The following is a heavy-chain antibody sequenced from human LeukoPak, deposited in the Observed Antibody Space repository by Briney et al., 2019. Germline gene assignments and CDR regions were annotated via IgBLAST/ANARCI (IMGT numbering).Heavy chain of an antibody. D-gene: IGHD3-16*02. J-gene: IGHJ3*02. Sequence: PSETLSLTCAVYGGSFSGYYWSWIRQPPGKGLEWIGEINHSGSTNYNPSLKSRVTISVDTSKNQFSLKLSSVTAADTAVYYCASLRSYDYVWGSYRYTSAFDIWGQGTMVTVSS. CDR2: INHSGST. CDR3: ASLRSYDYVWGSYRYTSAFDI. V-gene: IGHV4-34*01. CDR1: GGSFSGYY.